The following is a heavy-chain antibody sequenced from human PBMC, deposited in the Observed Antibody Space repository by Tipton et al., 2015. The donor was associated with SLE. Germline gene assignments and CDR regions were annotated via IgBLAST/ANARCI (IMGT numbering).Heavy chain of an antibody. D-gene: IGHD3-22*01. V-gene: IGHV3-30-3*01. J-gene: IGHJ4*02. CDR2: ISYDGSNK. Sequence: SLRLSCAASGFTFSSYAMHWVRQAPGKGLEWVAVISYDGSNKYYADSVKGRFTISRDNSKNTLYLQMNSLRAEDTAVYYCARDGPDSSTYYHDSRTLDYWGQGTLVTVSS. CDR3: ARDGPDSSTYYHDSRTLDY. CDR1: GFTFSSYA.